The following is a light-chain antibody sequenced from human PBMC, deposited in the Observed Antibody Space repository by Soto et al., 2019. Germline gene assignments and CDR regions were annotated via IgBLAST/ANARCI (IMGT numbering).Light chain of an antibody. Sequence: DIQMTQSPSTLSASVGDRVTITCRASQSISDSLAWYQQKPGKAPKLLIYEASSLKSGVPSRFSGSRSGTGYTRTNSAILPDHLAMYYYQQDYDYWTCGNRTKVLVK. CDR2: EAS. CDR3: QQDYDYWT. V-gene: IGKV1-5*03. J-gene: IGKJ1*01. CDR1: QSISDS.